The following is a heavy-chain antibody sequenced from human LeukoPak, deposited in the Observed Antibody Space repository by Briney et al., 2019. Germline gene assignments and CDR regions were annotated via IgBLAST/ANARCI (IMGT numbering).Heavy chain of an antibody. D-gene: IGHD2-15*01. CDR1: GYTFTDYA. V-gene: IGHV1-3*04. J-gene: IGHJ5*02. CDR3: ARDHVVGLAPFDP. CDR2: INTGKGNT. Sequence: ASVKVSCKASGYTFTDYAMHWVRQAPGERLEWMGWINTGKGNTKYSQKFQGRVTITMDTSASTAYMEMSSLRSEDTAVYYCARDHVVGLAPFDPWGQGTLVTVSS.